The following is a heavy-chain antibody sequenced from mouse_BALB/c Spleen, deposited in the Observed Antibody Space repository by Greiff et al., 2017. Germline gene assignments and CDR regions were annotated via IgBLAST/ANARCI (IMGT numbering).Heavy chain of an antibody. Sequence: EVKLMESGGGLVQPGESLKLSCESNEYEFPSHDMSWVRKTPEKRLELVAAINSAGGSTYYPDTMERRFIISRDNTKKTLYLQMSSLRSEDTAWDDGARHEEMGPWLAYGGQGTLVTVSA. J-gene: IGHJ3*01. CDR2: INSAGGST. CDR3: ARHEEMGPWLAY. V-gene: IGHV5-2*01. CDR1: EYEFPSHD. D-gene: IGHD2-3*01.